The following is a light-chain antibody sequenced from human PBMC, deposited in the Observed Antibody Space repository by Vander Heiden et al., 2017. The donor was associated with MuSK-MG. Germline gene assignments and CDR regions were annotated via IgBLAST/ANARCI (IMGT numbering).Light chain of an antibody. CDR2: EVS. CDR1: SSDVGGYKF. Sequence: QSALTQPASVSGSPGQSVTISCTGTSSDVGGYKFVSWYQHHPGKAPKLMIYEVSNRPSGVSNRFSGSKSGNTASLTISVLQTEDEGDYYCSSYTSTSTLDVVFGGGTKLTVL. CDR3: SSYTSTSTLDVV. J-gene: IGLJ2*01. V-gene: IGLV2-14*01.